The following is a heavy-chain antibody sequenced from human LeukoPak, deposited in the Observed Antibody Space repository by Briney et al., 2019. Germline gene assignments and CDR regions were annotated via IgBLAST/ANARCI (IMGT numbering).Heavy chain of an antibody. Sequence: GRSLRLSCAASGFNFSTYGMHWVRQAPGKGLEWVAVISYDGTNKYYADSVKGRFTISRDNSKNTLYLQMNSLRAEDTAMYYCAKGLLSKSQRGYFDYWGQGSLVTVSS. V-gene: IGHV3-30*18. D-gene: IGHD1-26*01. CDR1: GFNFSTYG. CDR2: ISYDGTNK. CDR3: AKGLLSKSQRGYFDY. J-gene: IGHJ4*02.